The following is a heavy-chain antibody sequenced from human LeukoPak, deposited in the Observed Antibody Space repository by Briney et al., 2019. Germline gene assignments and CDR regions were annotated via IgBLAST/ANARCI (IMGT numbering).Heavy chain of an antibody. CDR2: INPNSGGT. CDR3: ARDWGSGDGYKNGNFDY. D-gene: IGHD5-24*01. V-gene: IGHV1-2*02. CDR1: GYTFTGYY. Sequence: GASVKVSCKASGYTFTGYYMHWVRQAPGQGLEWMGWINPNSGGTNYAQKFQGRVTMTRDTSISTAYMELSRLRSDDTAVYYCARDWGSGDGYKNGNFDYWGQGTLVTVSS. J-gene: IGHJ4*02.